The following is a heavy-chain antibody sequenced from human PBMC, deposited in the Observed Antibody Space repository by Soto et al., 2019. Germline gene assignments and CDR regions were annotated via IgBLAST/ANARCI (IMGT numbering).Heavy chain of an antibody. J-gene: IGHJ4*02. CDR2: ISSSSSTI. V-gene: IGHV3-48*02. D-gene: IGHD2-2*01. Sequence: GGSLRLSCAASGFTFSSYSMNWVRQAPGKGLEWVSYISSSSSTIYYADSVKGRFTISRDNAKNSLYLQMNSLRDEDTAVYYCARDPWGLSEVPAATPVYWGQGTLVTVSS. CDR3: ARDPWGLSEVPAATPVY. CDR1: GFTFSSYS.